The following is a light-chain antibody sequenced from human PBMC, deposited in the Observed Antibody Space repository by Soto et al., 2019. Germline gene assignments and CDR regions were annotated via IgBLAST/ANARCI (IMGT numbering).Light chain of an antibody. J-gene: IGKJ2*01. V-gene: IGKV1-39*01. CDR3: QQSYSTPYT. CDR2: TAS. CDR1: QSVSRY. Sequence: DIQMTQSPSSLSASVGASVTITCRSSQSVSRYLNWYQQKPGKAPNLLIYTASSLQSGVPSRFSGSGSGTDFTLPISSLQPAAFATYFCQQSYSTPYTFGQGTKLEI.